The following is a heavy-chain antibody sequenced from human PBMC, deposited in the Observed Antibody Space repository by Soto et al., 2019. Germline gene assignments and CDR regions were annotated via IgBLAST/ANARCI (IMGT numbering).Heavy chain of an antibody. CDR1: GFTFSNYW. D-gene: IGHD3-9*01. CDR2: IHNDGRSS. V-gene: IGHV3-74*01. CDR3: AKNVWGITIFGRMDV. J-gene: IGHJ6*02. Sequence: GGSLRLSCAASGFTFSNYWMHWVRQVPGKGLVWVSRIHNDGRSSSYADAVRGRFTIYRDNAENTLYLQMNSLRAEDTAVYYCAKNVWGITIFGRMDVWGQGTTVTVSS.